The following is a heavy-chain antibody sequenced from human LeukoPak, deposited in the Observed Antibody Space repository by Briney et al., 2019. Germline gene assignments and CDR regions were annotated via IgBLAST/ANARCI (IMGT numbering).Heavy chain of an antibody. CDR1: GGSFSDYF. Sequence: PSETLSLTCAVYGGSFSDYFRSWIRQPPGKGLEWIGEISHSGSTTYNPSLRSRVTISGDTSKKQFSLKLSSVTAADTAVYYCVTYYYGSSAPIRNYWGQGILVTVSS. J-gene: IGHJ4*02. CDR2: ISHSGST. CDR3: VTYYYGSSAPIRNY. V-gene: IGHV4-34*01. D-gene: IGHD3-22*01.